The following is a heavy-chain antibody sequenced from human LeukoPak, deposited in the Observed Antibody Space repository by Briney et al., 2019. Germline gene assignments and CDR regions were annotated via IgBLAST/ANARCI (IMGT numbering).Heavy chain of an antibody. V-gene: IGHV4-39*01. CDR3: ARHYCTGGSCYFDD. CDR2: IHYSGDT. Sequence: SQTLSLTCTVSGGSFSRSGYYWGWIRQPPGKGLDWIGSIHYSGDTYYNPSLKSRVTISVDTSTYQFSLKMSFVTAADTAVYFCARHYCTGGSCYFDDWGQGTLVTVSP. CDR1: GGSFSRSGYY. J-gene: IGHJ4*02. D-gene: IGHD2-15*01.